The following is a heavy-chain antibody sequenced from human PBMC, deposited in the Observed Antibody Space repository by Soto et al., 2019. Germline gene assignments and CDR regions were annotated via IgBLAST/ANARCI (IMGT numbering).Heavy chain of an antibody. V-gene: IGHV1-2*02. D-gene: IGHD6-13*01. J-gene: IGHJ6*02. CDR1: GDSFTAFY. CDR3: AKRDGSSWSPGYYYYGLDV. CDR2: INPNSGGT. Sequence: QVQLVQSGAEAKKPGTSVTVSCEASGDSFTAFYIHWVRQAPGQGLEWMGWINPNSGGTNYAQRFQGRVTMTWDTSSRTAFMGVSRLRFDDTAIYYCAKRDGSSWSPGYYYYGLDVWGRGTTVTVSS.